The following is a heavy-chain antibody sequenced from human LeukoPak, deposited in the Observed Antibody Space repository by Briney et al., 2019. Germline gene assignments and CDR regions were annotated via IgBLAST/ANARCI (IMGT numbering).Heavy chain of an antibody. Sequence: SETLSLSCTVSGDSIRSSNYYWVWIRQPPGKGLEWMGSIYYNGRTYYNPSLGSRVSILIDTTNNHFSLKLSSMTAADTAVYYCARRRYYDGSGYLDWGQGTLVIVSS. CDR1: GDSIRSSNYY. J-gene: IGHJ1*01. D-gene: IGHD3-22*01. CDR3: ARRRYYDGSGYLD. CDR2: IYYNGRT. V-gene: IGHV4-39*02.